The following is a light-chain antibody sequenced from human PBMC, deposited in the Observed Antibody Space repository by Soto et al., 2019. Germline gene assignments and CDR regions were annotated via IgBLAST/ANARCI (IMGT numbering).Light chain of an antibody. V-gene: IGKV3-11*01. CDR2: DAY. Sequence: EVVLTQSPVTLSLSPGERATLSCRASQSFRGLLAWYQQKPGQAPRLLIYDAYNRATGIPPRFSGSGSGTDFTLTISSLEPEDFGVYYCQQYKGTFGQGTKVDI. J-gene: IGKJ1*01. CDR1: QSFRGL. CDR3: QQYKGT.